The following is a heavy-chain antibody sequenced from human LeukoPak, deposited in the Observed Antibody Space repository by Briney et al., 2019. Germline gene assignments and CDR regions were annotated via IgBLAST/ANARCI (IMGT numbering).Heavy chain of an antibody. CDR1: GVSISNYY. V-gene: IGHV4-59*01. Sequence: SETLSLTCTVSGVSISNYYWSWIRQPPGKGLEWIGYIYYSGSTNYNPSLKSRVTISVDTSKNQFSLKLSSVTAADTAVYYCARVSVVRGYFQYWGQGTLVTVSS. CDR2: IYYSGST. CDR3: ARVSVVRGYFQY. J-gene: IGHJ4*02. D-gene: IGHD3-10*01.